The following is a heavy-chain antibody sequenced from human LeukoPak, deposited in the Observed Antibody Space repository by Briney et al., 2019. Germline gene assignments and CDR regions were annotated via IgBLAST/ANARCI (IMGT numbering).Heavy chain of an antibody. CDR3: ARDYCSSTSCSSPIPYYYYGMDV. D-gene: IGHD2-2*01. CDR1: GFTFSSYS. CDR2: ISSSSSYI. V-gene: IGHV3-21*01. J-gene: IGHJ6*02. Sequence: GGSLRLSCAASGFTFSSYSMNWVRQAPGKGLEWVSSISSSSSYIYYADSVKGRFTISRDNAKNSLYLQMNSLRAEDTAAYYCARDYCSSTSCSSPIPYYYYGMDVWGQGTTVTVSS.